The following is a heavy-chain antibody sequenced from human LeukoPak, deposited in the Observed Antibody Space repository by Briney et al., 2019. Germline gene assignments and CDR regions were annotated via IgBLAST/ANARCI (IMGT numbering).Heavy chain of an antibody. Sequence: GGSLRLSCATSGFTFTNYWMTWVRQAPGKGLEWVANINQNGVELYYVESVKGRFTISRDSGRNSWFLQMNSQRAEDTAVYYCARDFGSAAAIYEYWGQGTLVTVSS. D-gene: IGHD6-13*01. CDR3: ARDFGSAAAIYEY. J-gene: IGHJ4*02. CDR1: GFTFTNYW. V-gene: IGHV3-7*01. CDR2: INQNGVEL.